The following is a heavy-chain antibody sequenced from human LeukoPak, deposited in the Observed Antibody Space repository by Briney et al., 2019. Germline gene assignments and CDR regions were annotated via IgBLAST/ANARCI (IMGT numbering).Heavy chain of an antibody. CDR1: GFTFSSYW. V-gene: IGHV3-74*01. J-gene: IGHJ4*02. CDR2: INPGGSSI. CDR3: ATHYGDYGFRF. Sequence: GGSLRLSCAASGFTFSSYWMHWVRQVPGKGLVWVARINPGGSSITYADSVKGRFTISRDNAKNTLYLQMDSLRAEDTGVYYCATHYGDYGFRFWGQGALVTVSS. D-gene: IGHD4-17*01.